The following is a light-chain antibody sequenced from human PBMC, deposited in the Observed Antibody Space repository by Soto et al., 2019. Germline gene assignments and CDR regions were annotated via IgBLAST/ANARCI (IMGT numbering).Light chain of an antibody. Sequence: DIQMTQSPSTLSASVGDRVTITCRASQSISSWLAWYQQKPGKAPMLLIYKASSLESGVPSRFSGSGSGTEFTLTISSLQPDDFATYYGQQYNSYPWTFGQGTKLEIK. CDR3: QQYNSYPWT. V-gene: IGKV1-5*03. CDR1: QSISSW. CDR2: KAS. J-gene: IGKJ2*02.